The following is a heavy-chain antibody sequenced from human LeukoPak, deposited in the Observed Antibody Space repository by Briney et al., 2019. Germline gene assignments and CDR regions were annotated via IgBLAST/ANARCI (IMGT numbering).Heavy chain of an antibody. V-gene: IGHV3-23*01. Sequence: GGSLRLSCAASGFIFNTYAMSWVRQAPGKGLEWVSTIRGSGESTHYADSVQGRFTISRDNSLHTVYLQMDSLRGDDTAVYYCAKDRISYTTSPGELSHWGQGTLVIVSS. CDR2: IRGSGEST. CDR1: GFIFNTYA. CDR3: AKDRISYTTSPGELSH. J-gene: IGHJ4*02. D-gene: IGHD3-16*01.